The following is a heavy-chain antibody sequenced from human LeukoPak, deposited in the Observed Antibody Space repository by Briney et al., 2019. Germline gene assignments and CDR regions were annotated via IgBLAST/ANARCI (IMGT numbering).Heavy chain of an antibody. V-gene: IGHV1-46*01. CDR3: ARTKKVSWGDNDGFDI. D-gene: IGHD2-21*02. J-gene: IGHJ3*02. Sequence: ASVKVSCKASGHTFTSYYLHWVRQAPGQGLEWMGIINPSGGTGYAQKFQGRVSMTRDTSTSTVYMALSSLRSEDTAVYYCARTKKVSWGDNDGFDIWGQGTMVTVSS. CDR2: INPSGGT. CDR1: GHTFTSYY.